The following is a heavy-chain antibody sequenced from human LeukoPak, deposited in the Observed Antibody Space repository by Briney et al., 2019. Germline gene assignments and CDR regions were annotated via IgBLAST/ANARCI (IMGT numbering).Heavy chain of an antibody. CDR2: IIPIFGTA. D-gene: IGHD2-2*01. CDR3: AREAPAIVVVPAARVGYYMDV. Sequence: GASVKVSCKASGGTFSSYAISWVRQAPGQGLEWMGGIIPIFGTANYAQKFQGRVTITTDESTSTAYMELSSLRSEDTAVYYCAREAPAIVVVPAARVGYYMDVWGKGTTVTVSS. J-gene: IGHJ6*03. V-gene: IGHV1-69*05. CDR1: GGTFSSYA.